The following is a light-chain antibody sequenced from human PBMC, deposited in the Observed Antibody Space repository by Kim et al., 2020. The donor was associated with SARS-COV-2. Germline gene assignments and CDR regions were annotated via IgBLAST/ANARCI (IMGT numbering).Light chain of an antibody. J-gene: IGLJ3*02. CDR1: NIGSKN. Sequence: SYELTQPLSVSVALGQTARITCGGNNIGSKNVHWYQHKPGQAPVLVIFWDSNRPSGIPERFSGSNSGNTATLTISTAEAGDEADYYCQVWDSSTDHWVFG. CDR3: QVWDSSTDHWV. CDR2: WDS. V-gene: IGLV3-9*01.